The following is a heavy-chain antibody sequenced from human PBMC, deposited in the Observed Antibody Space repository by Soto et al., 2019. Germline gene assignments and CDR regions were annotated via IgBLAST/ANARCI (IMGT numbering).Heavy chain of an antibody. CDR3: ARDVEVPRDYYGMDV. CDR1: GYTFTSYG. J-gene: IGHJ6*02. CDR2: ISAYNGNT. V-gene: IGHV1-18*04. Sequence: ASVKVSCKASGYTFTSYGISWVRQAPGQGLEWMGWISAYNGNTNYAQKLQGRVTMTTDTSTSTAYMELRSLRSDDTAVYYCARDVEVPRDYYGMDVWGQGTMLTVSS.